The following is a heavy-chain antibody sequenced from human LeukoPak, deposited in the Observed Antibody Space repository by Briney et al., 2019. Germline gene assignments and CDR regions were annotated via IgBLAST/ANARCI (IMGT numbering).Heavy chain of an antibody. J-gene: IGHJ4*02. CDR2: IHHSGST. CDR1: GYSISSGF. CDR3: ARDPRFSPFDN. V-gene: IGHV4-38-2*02. Sequence: PSETLSLTCTVSGYSISSGFWGWIRQPPGKGLEWIGSIHHSGSTYYKSSLKSRVTISVDTSKNQFSLKLSSVTAADTAVYYCARDPRFSPFDNWGQGTLVTVSS.